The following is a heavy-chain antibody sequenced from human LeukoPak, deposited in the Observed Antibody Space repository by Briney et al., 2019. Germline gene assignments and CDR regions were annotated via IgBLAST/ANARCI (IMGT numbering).Heavy chain of an antibody. CDR2: INPTSGGT. V-gene: IGHV1-2*02. J-gene: IGHJ5*02. CDR3: AREGIAEPDTNWFDP. D-gene: IGHD6-13*01. Sequence: ASVKVSCKPSGYTFTAYYLHWVRQAPGQGLEWMGWINPTSGGTHYAQKFQGRVTMTRDTSINTAYMELSRLTSDDTAVYYCAREGIAEPDTNWFDPWGQGTLVTVSS. CDR1: GYTFTAYY.